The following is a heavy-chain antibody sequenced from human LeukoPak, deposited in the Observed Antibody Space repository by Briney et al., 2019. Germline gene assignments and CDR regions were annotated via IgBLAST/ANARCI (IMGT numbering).Heavy chain of an antibody. CDR2: IKHDGSEK. D-gene: IGHD6-13*01. CDR3: ARARIAAAPSNY. J-gene: IGHJ4*02. V-gene: IGHV3-7*01. Sequence: GSLRLSCAASGFTFSSYWMSWVRQAPGKGLEWVANIKHDGSEKYYVDSVKGRFTISRDNAKNSLYLQMNSLRAEDTAVYYCARARIAAAPSNYWGQGTLVTVSS. CDR1: GFTFSSYW.